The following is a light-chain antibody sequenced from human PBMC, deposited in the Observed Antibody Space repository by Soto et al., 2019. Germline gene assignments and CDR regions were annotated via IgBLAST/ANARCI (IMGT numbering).Light chain of an antibody. CDR2: KAY. J-gene: IGKJ1*01. Sequence: IQMTHPPSSLSGSLVAGLIATSRAIQSISSWLAWYQQKPGKDPNLMIHKAYHLESGVPSRFSGSGSGTEFTLTIRSMQPGDFATYYCKHYNTYQWPFGQGTKVDIK. CDR1: QSISSW. CDR3: KHYNTYQWP. V-gene: IGKV1-5*03.